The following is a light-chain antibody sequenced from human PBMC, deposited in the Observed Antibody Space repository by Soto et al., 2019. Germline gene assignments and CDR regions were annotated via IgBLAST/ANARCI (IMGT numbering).Light chain of an antibody. J-gene: IGLJ2*01. V-gene: IGLV1-47*01. CDR1: SSNIGSKY. Sequence: QSVLTQPPSASGTPGQRVTISCSGSSSNIGSKYVYWYQQLPGTAPKLLMYRNNQRPSGVPDRFSGSKSGTSAPLAISGLRSEDEADYHCAAWDSNLGGPAFGGGTKVTVL. CDR3: AAWDSNLGGPA. CDR2: RNN.